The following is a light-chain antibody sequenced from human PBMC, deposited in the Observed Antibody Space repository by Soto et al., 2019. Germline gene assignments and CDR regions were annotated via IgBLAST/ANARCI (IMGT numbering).Light chain of an antibody. CDR3: QQQWT. V-gene: IGKV1-5*01. CDR2: DAS. CDR1: QSISSW. J-gene: IGKJ1*01. Sequence: DIQMTQSPSTLSASVGDRVTITCRASQSISSWLAWYQQKPGKAPKLLIYDASSLESGVPSRFSGSGSGTEFNLTISSLQHDDFATYYCQQQWTFGQGTKVEIK.